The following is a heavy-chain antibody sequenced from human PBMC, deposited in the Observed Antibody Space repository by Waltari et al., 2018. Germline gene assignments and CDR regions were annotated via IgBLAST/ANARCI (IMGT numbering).Heavy chain of an antibody. Sequence: QVQLQESGPGLVKPSETLSLSCTVSGGSISSYFWTWIRQPPGKALEWIGHIYYTGTTTYSPSLKDRVTMSLDTAKNQFSLTLNSVTAADTAVYYCARDESSSPRTLEYWGQGTMITVSS. J-gene: IGHJ4*02. D-gene: IGHD3-22*01. CDR2: IYYTGTT. V-gene: IGHV4-59*01. CDR1: GGSISSYF. CDR3: ARDESSSPRTLEY.